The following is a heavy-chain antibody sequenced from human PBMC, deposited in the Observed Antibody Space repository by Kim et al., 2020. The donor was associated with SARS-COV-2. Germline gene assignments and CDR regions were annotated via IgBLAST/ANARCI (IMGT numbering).Heavy chain of an antibody. V-gene: IGHV3-30*04. Sequence: GGSLRLSCAASGFTFSSYAMHWVRQAPGKGLEWVAVISYDGSNKYYVDSVKGRFTISRDNSKNTLYLQMNSLRAEDTAVYYCARGGVIVGPIEDIDYWG. J-gene: IGHJ4*01. D-gene: IGHD1-26*01. CDR2: ISYDGSNK. CDR3: ARGGVIVGPIEDIDY. CDR1: GFTFSSYA.